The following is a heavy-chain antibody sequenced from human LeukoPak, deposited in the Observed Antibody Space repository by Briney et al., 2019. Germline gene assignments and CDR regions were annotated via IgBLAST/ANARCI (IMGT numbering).Heavy chain of an antibody. Sequence: SETLSLTCTVSGGSISSSSYYWGWIRQPPGKGLEWIGYTYYSGGTYSNPSLKSRVTMSVDTSKNQFSLKLSSVTAADTAVYYCARDRGGYGAQQDYWGQGTLVTVSS. J-gene: IGHJ4*02. CDR1: GGSISSSSYY. V-gene: IGHV4-30-4*08. D-gene: IGHD3-16*01. CDR3: ARDRGGYGAQQDY. CDR2: TYYSGGT.